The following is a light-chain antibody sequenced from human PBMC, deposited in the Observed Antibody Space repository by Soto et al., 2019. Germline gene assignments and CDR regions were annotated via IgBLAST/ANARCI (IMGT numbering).Light chain of an antibody. V-gene: IGKV1-5*03. CDR1: QSISSW. J-gene: IGKJ1*01. Sequence: DIQMTQSPSTLSASVGDRVTITCRASQSISSWLAWYQQKPGKAPKLLIYKASSLESGVPSRFSGRGSGTEFTLTISRLQPDDFANYYCQQYNSSPTFGQGTKVEIK. CDR3: QQYNSSPT. CDR2: KAS.